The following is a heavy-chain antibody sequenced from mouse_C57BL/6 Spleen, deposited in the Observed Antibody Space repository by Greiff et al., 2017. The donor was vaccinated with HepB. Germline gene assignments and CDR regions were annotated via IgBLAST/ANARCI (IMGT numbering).Heavy chain of an antibody. CDR2: IWSGGST. V-gene: IGHV2-2*01. J-gene: IGHJ3*01. Sequence: VQVVESGPGLVQPSQSLSITCTVSGFSLTSYGVHWVRQSPGKGLEWLGVIWSGGSTDYNAAFISRLSISKDNSKSQVFFKMNSLQADDTAIYYCARKGPTYGNYVGFAYWGQGTLVTVSA. D-gene: IGHD2-1*01. CDR3: ARKGPTYGNYVGFAY. CDR1: GFSLTSYG.